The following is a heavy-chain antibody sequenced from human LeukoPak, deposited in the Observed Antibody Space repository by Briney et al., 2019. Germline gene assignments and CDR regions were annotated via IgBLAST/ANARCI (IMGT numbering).Heavy chain of an antibody. J-gene: IGHJ5*02. Sequence: GSSVKVSCTASGGTFSSYAISWVRQAPGQGLEWMGGIIPIFGTANYAQKFQGRVTITADESTSTAYMELSSLRSEDTAVYYCARGPTQQYQLLVWFDPWGQGTLVTVSS. V-gene: IGHV1-69*01. CDR1: GGTFSSYA. D-gene: IGHD2-2*01. CDR2: IIPIFGTA. CDR3: ARGPTQQYQLLVWFDP.